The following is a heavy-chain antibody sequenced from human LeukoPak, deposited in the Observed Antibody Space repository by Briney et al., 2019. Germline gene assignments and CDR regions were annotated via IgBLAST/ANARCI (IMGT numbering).Heavy chain of an antibody. J-gene: IGHJ4*02. CDR3: ARLGYCSGGSCYPTMFVPDY. D-gene: IGHD2-15*01. CDR1: GFIFSSYE. CDR2: ISGSGGST. V-gene: IGHV3-23*01. Sequence: GGSLRLSCTASGFIFSSYEMNWVRQAPGKGLEWVSAISGSGGSTYYADSVKGRFTISRDNSKNTLYLQMNSLRAEDTAVYYCARLGYCSGGSCYPTMFVPDYWGQGTLVTVSS.